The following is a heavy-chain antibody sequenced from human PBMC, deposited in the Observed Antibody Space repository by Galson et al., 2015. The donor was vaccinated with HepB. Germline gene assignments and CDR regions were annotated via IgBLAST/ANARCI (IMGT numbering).Heavy chain of an antibody. CDR1: GYIISSYS. J-gene: IGHJ5*02. Sequence: SVKVSCKASGYIISSYSTTWVRKAPGQGLEWMGWISAYNRHTNYAQSFQDRVTMTTDRSTSTIYLELRSLRSDDTAVYYCARGALVVVVGATQNNWFDPWGQGTLVTVSS. CDR3: ARGALVVVVGATQNNWFDP. V-gene: IGHV1-18*01. CDR2: ISAYNRHT. D-gene: IGHD2-15*01.